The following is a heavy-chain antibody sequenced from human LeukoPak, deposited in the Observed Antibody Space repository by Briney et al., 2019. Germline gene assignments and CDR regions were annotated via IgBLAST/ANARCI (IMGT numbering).Heavy chain of an antibody. D-gene: IGHD3-10*01. CDR2: INPNSGGT. Sequence: ASVKVSCKASGYTFTGYYMHWVRQAPGQGLEWMGWINPNSGGTNYAQKFQGRVTMTRDTSISTAYMELSRLRSDDTAVYYCARDPSGIGNFDYWGQGTLVTVSS. V-gene: IGHV1-2*02. J-gene: IGHJ4*02. CDR1: GYTFTGYY. CDR3: ARDPSGIGNFDY.